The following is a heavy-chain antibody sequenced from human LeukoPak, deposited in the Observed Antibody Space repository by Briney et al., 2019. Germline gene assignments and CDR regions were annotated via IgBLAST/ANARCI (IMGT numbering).Heavy chain of an antibody. CDR3: ASMPSTEIYYFYYMDV. V-gene: IGHV3-23*01. J-gene: IGHJ6*03. CDR1: RFTFSSYT. CDR2: ISANAVST. D-gene: IGHD2-2*01. Sequence: GGSLRLSWADSRFTFSSYTMNWVRQAPGKGLELVSGISANAVSTYYADSVKGRFTISRDNSKNTLYLHMDRLGTEDTAVYYCASMPSTEIYYFYYMDVWGKGTTVTVSS.